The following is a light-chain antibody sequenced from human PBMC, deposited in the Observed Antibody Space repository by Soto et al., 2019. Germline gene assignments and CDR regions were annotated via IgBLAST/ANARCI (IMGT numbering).Light chain of an antibody. CDR2: QVT. V-gene: IGLV2-14*01. CDR1: FSDIAVFNY. CDR3: NSYSSTNFYV. Sequence: QSVLAQPASVSGSPGQSITISCTGSFSDIAVFNYVSWYQQYPGRAPKLLIYQVTSRASGVSHRFSGFKSGNTASLTISGLQPEDEAEYYCNSYSSTNFYVFGTGTKVTVL. J-gene: IGLJ1*01.